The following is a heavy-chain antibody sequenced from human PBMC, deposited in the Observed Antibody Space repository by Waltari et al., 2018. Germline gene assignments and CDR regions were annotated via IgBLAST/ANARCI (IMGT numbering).Heavy chain of an antibody. V-gene: IGHV4-34*01. CDR3: ARGGYYDSSGLRDY. CDR2: INHSGST. D-gene: IGHD3-22*01. J-gene: IGHJ4*02. CDR1: GGSFSGYY. Sequence: QVQLQQWGAGLLKPSETLSLTCAVYGGSFSGYYWSWIRQPPGKGLEGIGEINHSGSTNYNPSLKSRVTISVDTSKNQFSLKLSSVTAADTAVYYCARGGYYDSSGLRDYWGQGTLVTVSS.